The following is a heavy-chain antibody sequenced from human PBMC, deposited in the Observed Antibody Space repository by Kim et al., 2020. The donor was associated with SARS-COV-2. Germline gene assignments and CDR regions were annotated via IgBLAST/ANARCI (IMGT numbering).Heavy chain of an antibody. D-gene: IGHD6-19*01. Sequence: GGSLRLSCAASTFTLSNYAMHWVRQAPGKGLEWVAVISYDGSNKYYADSVKGRFNISRDNSKNTLYLQMNSLRPEDTAVYYCARGGFISVGWVRAFDIWGQGTMVTVSA. CDR1: TFTLSNYA. V-gene: IGHV3-30*08. CDR3: ARGGFISVGWVRAFDI. J-gene: IGHJ3*02. CDR2: ISYDGSNK.